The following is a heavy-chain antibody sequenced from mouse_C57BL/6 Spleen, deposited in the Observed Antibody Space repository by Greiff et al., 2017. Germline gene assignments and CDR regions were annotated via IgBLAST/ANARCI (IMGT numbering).Heavy chain of an antibody. V-gene: IGHV5-6*01. D-gene: IGHD2-1*01. CDR1: GFTFSSYG. CDR3: ARQIYYGNHYYAMDY. J-gene: IGHJ4*01. Sequence: VHLAEPGGDLVNPGGSLKLSCAASGFTFSSYGMSWVRQTPGRRREWVPTISRGGSHTDYPDSVKGRFTISRDNAKNTLYLQMSSLKSEDTAMYYCARQIYYGNHYYAMDYWGQGTSVTVSS. CDR2: ISRGGSHT.